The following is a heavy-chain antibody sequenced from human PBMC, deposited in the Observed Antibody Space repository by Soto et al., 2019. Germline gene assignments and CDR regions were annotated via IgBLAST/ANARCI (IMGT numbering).Heavy chain of an antibody. CDR2: IIPIFGTA. D-gene: IGHD5-18*01. J-gene: IGHJ4*02. Sequence: SSVKRSWKGSGDSFSSYAISWLRQAHGQGLEWMGGIIPIFGTANYAQKFQGRVTITADESTSTAYMELSSLRSEDTAVYYCAIRDVDTAQGPNDYWGEGTLVTGSS. CDR3: AIRDVDTAQGPNDY. CDR1: GDSFSSYA. V-gene: IGHV1-69*13.